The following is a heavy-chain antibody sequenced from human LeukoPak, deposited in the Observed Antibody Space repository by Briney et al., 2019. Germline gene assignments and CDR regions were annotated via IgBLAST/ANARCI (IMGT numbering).Heavy chain of an antibody. Sequence: GGSLRLSCAASGFTFSSYEMNWVRQAPGKGLEWVSYISSSGSTIYYADSVKGRFTISRDNAKNSLYLQMNSLRAEDTAVDYCAREENYYGSGSYYLFDYWGQGTLVTVSS. CDR2: ISSSGSTI. CDR3: AREENYYGSGSYYLFDY. D-gene: IGHD3-10*01. J-gene: IGHJ4*02. CDR1: GFTFSSYE. V-gene: IGHV3-48*03.